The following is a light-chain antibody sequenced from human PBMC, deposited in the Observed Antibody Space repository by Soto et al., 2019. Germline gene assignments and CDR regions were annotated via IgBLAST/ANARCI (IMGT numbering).Light chain of an antibody. V-gene: IGKV3-20*01. CDR3: QQYVSSVT. CDR1: QSVDSSF. Sequence: ETVLTQSPGSLSFSPGERATLSCRASQSVDSSFFAWYQQKPGQAPRLLIYGASNRATGIPDRFSGRGSGTDFTLTITGLEPEDFAVYYCQQYVSSVTFGQGTKMEIK. CDR2: GAS. J-gene: IGKJ1*01.